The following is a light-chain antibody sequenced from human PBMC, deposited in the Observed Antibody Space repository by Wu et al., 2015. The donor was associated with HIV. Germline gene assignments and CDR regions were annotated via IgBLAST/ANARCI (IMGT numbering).Light chain of an antibody. CDR2: DAS. V-gene: IGKV3-11*01. Sequence: EVVLTQSPDTLSLSPGEKATLSCRASERVSNYVAWYQQKPGQAPRLLIYDASNRATGIPARFSGRGSETDFTLTISSLEPEDFAVYYCQQRRYWPQTFGRGTRVEIK. CDR1: ERVSNY. J-gene: IGKJ1*01. CDR3: QQRRYWPQT.